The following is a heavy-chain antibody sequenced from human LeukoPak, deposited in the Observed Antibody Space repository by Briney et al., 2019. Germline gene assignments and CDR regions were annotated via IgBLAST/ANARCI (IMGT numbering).Heavy chain of an antibody. CDR1: GGSISSSSYY. V-gene: IGHV4-39*01. CDR2: IYYSGST. D-gene: IGHD6-6*01. CDR3: ARRLVTVRYYFDY. J-gene: IGHJ4*02. Sequence: SETLSLTCTVSGGSISSSSYYWGWIRQPPGKGLEWIGSIYYSGSTYYNPSLKSRVTISVDTSKNQFSLKLSSVTAADTAVYYCARRLVTVRYYFDYWGQGTLVTVSS.